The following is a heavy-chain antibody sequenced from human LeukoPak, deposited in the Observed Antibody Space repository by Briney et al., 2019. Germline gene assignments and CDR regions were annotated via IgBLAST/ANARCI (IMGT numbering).Heavy chain of an antibody. CDR1: GFTFSSYA. J-gene: IGHJ4*02. CDR2: ISGSGDST. V-gene: IGHV3-23*01. CDR3: ARDYDSYSFDY. D-gene: IGHD3-22*01. Sequence: GGSLRLSCAASGFTFSSYAMSWVRQAPGKGLEWVSAISGSGDSTYYADSVKGRFTISRDNSKNTLYLQMNSLRAEDTAVYYCARDYDSYSFDYWGQGTLVTVSS.